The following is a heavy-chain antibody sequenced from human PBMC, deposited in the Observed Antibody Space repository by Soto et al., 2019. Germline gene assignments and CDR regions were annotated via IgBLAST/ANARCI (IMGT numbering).Heavy chain of an antibody. J-gene: IGHJ4*02. Sequence: LRLSCAASGFIVSRNYMSWVRQAPGKGLEWISVIYSGGFTSYADSVKGRFTISRDNSRNTVYLQMDSLRADDPAVYYCAKVDGSTITTLINWGQGTLVTVSS. CDR3: AKVDGSTITTLIN. V-gene: IGHV3-53*01. CDR2: IYSGGFT. CDR1: GFIVSRNY. D-gene: IGHD4-4*01.